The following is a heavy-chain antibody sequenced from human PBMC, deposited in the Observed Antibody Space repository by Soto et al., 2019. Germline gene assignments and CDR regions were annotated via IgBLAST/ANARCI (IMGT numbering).Heavy chain of an antibody. J-gene: IGHJ4*02. CDR1: GFSFSSYA. Sequence: DVLLVQSGGTLVQPGGSLRLSCAAPGFSFSSYAMHWVRQAPGKGLEWISYINGASTTTFYADSVKGRFTVSRDNAENSVYLQMTSLRHEDTAVYYCARDLSHWGQGTLVTVSS. CDR3: ARDLSH. V-gene: IGHV3-48*02. CDR2: INGASTTT.